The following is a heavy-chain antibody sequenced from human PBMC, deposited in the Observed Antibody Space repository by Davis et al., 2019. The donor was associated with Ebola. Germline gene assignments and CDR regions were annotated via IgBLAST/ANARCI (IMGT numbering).Heavy chain of an antibody. Sequence: PGGSLRLSCAVSGFTLSNYGMHWVRQAPGKGLEWVTFIPYDGGNQFSADYVKGRLTSSRDNSKNTLYLQMNGLRDEGTAVYYCARDLGALGSTWGQGTLVTVSS. D-gene: IGHD3-16*01. CDR1: GFTLSNYG. CDR3: ARDLGALGST. CDR2: IPYDGGNQ. J-gene: IGHJ5*02. V-gene: IGHV3-30*02.